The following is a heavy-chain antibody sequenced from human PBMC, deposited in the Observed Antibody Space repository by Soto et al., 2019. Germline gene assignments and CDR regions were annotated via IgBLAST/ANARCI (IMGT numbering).Heavy chain of an antibody. CDR3: ASLPAAADLDYGDYDYPFDY. D-gene: IGHD4-17*01. CDR2: MNPNSGNT. CDR1: GYTFTSYD. J-gene: IGHJ4*02. Sequence: ASVKVSCKASGYTFTSYDINWVRQATGQGLEWMGWMNPNSGNTGYAQKFQGRVTMTRNTSISTAYMELSSLRSEDTAVYYCASLPAAADLDYGDYDYPFDYWGQGTLVTVSS. V-gene: IGHV1-8*01.